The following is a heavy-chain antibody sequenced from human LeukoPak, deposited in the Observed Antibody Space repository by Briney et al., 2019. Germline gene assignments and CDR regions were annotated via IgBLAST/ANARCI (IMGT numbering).Heavy chain of an antibody. CDR1: GRSISSYD. CDR2: IYYGGST. V-gene: IGHV4-59*08. D-gene: IGHD3-10*01. J-gene: IGHJ4*02. Sequence: KPSETLSLTCTLSGRSISSYDWSWIRHPPEKGLEWGGYIYYGGSTNYNPSLKSRVTISVDTSKNQFSLKLSSVTAADTAVYYCARYVVYGSGKYYFDYWGQGTLVTVSS. CDR3: ARYVVYGSGKYYFDY.